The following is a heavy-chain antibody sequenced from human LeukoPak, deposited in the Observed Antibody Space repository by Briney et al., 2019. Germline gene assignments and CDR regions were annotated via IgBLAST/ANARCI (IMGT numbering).Heavy chain of an antibody. V-gene: IGHV3-23*01. D-gene: IGHD3-22*01. J-gene: IGHJ4*02. CDR1: GFTFSSYA. CDR2: ISGSGGST. Sequence: PGGSLRLSCAASGFTFSSYAMSWVRQAPGKGLEWVSAISGSGGSTYYADSVKGRFTISRDNSKNTLYLQMNSLRAEDTAVYYCAKVFRPSITMIVVVITGFDYWGQGTLVTVSS. CDR3: AKVFRPSITMIVVVITGFDY.